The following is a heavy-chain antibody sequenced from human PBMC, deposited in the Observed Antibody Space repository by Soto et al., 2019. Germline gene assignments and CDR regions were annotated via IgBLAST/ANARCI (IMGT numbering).Heavy chain of an antibody. D-gene: IGHD5-12*01. CDR1: GASISYGGFS. J-gene: IGHJ4*02. CDR2: ISHLEST. Sequence: QLQLQESGSGLVKTSETLSLTCTVSGASISYGGFSWSWIRQSPGKGLERIGYISHLESTYFHPSFKSRLTMSIDRTRNQFSLKLSSVTAADMAVYYCARGGGYDSFDYWGQGVLVTVSS. CDR3: ARGGGYDSFDY. V-gene: IGHV4-30-2*06.